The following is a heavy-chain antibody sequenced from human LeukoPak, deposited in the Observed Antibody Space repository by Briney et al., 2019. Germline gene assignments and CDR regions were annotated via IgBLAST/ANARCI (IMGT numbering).Heavy chain of an antibody. V-gene: IGHV4-59*01. Sequence: SETLSLTCIVSGGSISNDYWSWIRQPPGKGLEWIGYIYHSGDTKYNPSLNSRVTMSADTSKKQFSLNLSSVTAADTAVYYCPRGFFARGSNVYAFDIWGQGTQVTVSS. CDR1: GGSISNDY. CDR3: PRGFFARGSNVYAFDI. D-gene: IGHD3-16*01. CDR2: IYHSGDT. J-gene: IGHJ3*02.